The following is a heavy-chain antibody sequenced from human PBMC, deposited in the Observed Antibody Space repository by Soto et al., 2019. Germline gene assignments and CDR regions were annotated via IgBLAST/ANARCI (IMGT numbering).Heavy chain of an antibody. CDR2: IHSDGSST. V-gene: IGHV3-74*01. D-gene: IGHD2-21*02. CDR1: GFTFRYHW. J-gene: IGHJ3*01. CDR3: ARGDIGAFDL. Sequence: EVQLVESEGCLVQPGGSLRLSCAASGFTFRYHWMHWVRQAPGQGLVWVSRIHSDGSSTTYADSVKGRFTISRDNAKNTPYLQMNSLRAEDTAVYYCARGDIGAFDLWGQGTMVTVSS.